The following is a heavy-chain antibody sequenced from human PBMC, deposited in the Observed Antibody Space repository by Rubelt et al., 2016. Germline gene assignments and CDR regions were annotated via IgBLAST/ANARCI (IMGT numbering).Heavy chain of an antibody. CDR2: QEFGRT. Sequence: QVYLQESGPGVVKPAETLSLRCTVSGGSMSDHSWSWMRQAPGKGLQWIGNQEFGRTNYNPSFDSRVTISVDRSKNEFSLRVSSVTDAETAVYLWARRIQGPPSLFEVWGRGTKGT. CDR3: ARRIQGPPSLFEV. J-gene: IGHJ3*01. D-gene: IGHD2-21*01. CDR1: GGSMSDHS. V-gene: IGHV4-59*08.